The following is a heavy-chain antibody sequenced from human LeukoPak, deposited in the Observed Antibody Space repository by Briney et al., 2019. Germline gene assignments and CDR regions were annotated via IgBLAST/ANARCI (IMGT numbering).Heavy chain of an antibody. CDR3: ARRIVGATSPTQFDY. V-gene: IGHV1-69*13. Sequence: GASVKVSCKASGGTFSSYAISWVRQAPGQGLEWMGGIIPIFGTANYAQKFQGRVTITADESTSTAYMELSSLRSEDTAVYYCARRIVGATSPTQFDYWGQGTLVTASS. J-gene: IGHJ4*02. D-gene: IGHD1-26*01. CDR2: IIPIFGTA. CDR1: GGTFSSYA.